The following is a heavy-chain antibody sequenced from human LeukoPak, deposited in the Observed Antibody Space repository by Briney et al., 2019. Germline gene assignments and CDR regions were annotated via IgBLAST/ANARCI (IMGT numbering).Heavy chain of an antibody. CDR3: ARDGVGGLYYFDY. D-gene: IGHD4-23*01. J-gene: IGHJ4*02. V-gene: IGHV4-59*12. CDR2: IYYSGST. Sequence: SETLSLTCTVSGGSISSYSWSWIRQPPGKGLEWIGYIYYSGSTNYNPSLKSRVTISVDTSKNQFSLKLSSATAADTAVYYCARDGVGGLYYFDYWGQGTLVTVSS. CDR1: GGSISSYS.